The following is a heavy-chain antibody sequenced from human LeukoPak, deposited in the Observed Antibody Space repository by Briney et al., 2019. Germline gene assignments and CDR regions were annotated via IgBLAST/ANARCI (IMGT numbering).Heavy chain of an antibody. CDR3: AKGSAAGRPYYDY. Sequence: GGSLRLSCAASGFIFSNYAMSWVRQAPGKGLEWVSAIDSTGAYTWYADSVKGRFTISKGSSKTILYLQMNSLRAEDAAVYFCAKGSAAGRPYYDYWGQGTLVTVSS. CDR2: IDSTGAYT. D-gene: IGHD6-6*01. CDR1: GFIFSNYA. V-gene: IGHV3-23*01. J-gene: IGHJ4*02.